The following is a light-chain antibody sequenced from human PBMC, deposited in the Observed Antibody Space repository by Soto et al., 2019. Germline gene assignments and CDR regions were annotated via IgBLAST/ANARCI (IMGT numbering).Light chain of an antibody. Sequence: DIQITQSPSTLSASVGDRVTITCRASQSISSRLAWYQQKPGKAPKFLIYDGSSLESGVPSRFSGSGSGTEFSLTISSLQPDDSATYYCQQYSSYNTFGQGTRLEIK. V-gene: IGKV1-5*01. CDR3: QQYSSYNT. CDR2: DGS. J-gene: IGKJ5*01. CDR1: QSISSR.